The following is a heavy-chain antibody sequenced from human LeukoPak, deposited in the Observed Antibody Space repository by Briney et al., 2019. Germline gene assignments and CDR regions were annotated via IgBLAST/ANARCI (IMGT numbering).Heavy chain of an antibody. D-gene: IGHD6-13*01. J-gene: IGHJ4*02. CDR1: GFTFSSYA. CDR2: ISGSGGDT. CDR3: AKMARYSSSWAGC. Sequence: PGGSLRLSCAASGFTFSSYAMTWVRQAPGKGLEWVSGISGSGGDTYYADSVKGRFTVSRDNSKNTLYLQMNSLRAEDTAVYYCAKMARYSSSWAGCWGQGTLVTVSS. V-gene: IGHV3-23*01.